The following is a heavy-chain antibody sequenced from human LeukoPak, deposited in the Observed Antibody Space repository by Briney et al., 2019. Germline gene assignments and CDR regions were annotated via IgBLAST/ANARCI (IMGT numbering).Heavy chain of an antibody. CDR2: IIPIFGTA. CDR3: ARNELGLNYYYYYYMDV. D-gene: IGHD7-27*01. CDR1: GGTFSSYA. J-gene: IGHJ6*03. Sequence: SVKVSCKASGGTFSSYAISWLRQAPGQGLEWMGGIIPIFGTANYAQKFQGRVTITADESTSTAYMELSSLRSEDTAVYYCARNELGLNYYYYYYMDVWGKGTTVTVSS. V-gene: IGHV1-69*01.